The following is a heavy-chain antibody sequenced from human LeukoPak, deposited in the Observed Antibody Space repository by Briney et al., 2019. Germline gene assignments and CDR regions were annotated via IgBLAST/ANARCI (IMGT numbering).Heavy chain of an antibody. CDR1: GFTFSDDW. J-gene: IGHJ4*02. CDR3: ARINREPGYSSDY. V-gene: IGHV3-74*01. D-gene: IGHD5-18*01. Sequence: GGSLRLSWAASGFTFSDDWMHWVRQAPGEGLVWVSRISDDGSSTSYADSVKGRFTISRANAKNTLYLQMNSLRAEDTAVYYCARINREPGYSSDYWGQGTLVTVSS. CDR2: ISDDGSST.